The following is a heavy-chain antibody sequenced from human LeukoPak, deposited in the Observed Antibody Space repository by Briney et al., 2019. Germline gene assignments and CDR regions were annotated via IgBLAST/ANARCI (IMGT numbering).Heavy chain of an antibody. J-gene: IGHJ4*02. CDR2: INWNGGST. CDR3: ARELVEWAVAVFDY. Sequence: GGSLRLSCAASGFTFDDYGMSWVRQAPGKGLEWVSGINWNGGSTGYADSVKGRFTISRDNAKNSLYLQMNSLRAEDTAVYYCARELVEWAVAVFDYWGLGTLVTVSS. CDR1: GFTFDDYG. V-gene: IGHV3-20*04. D-gene: IGHD6-19*01.